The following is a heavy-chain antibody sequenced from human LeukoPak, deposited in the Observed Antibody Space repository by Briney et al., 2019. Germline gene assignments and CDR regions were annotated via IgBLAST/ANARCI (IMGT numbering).Heavy chain of an antibody. CDR2: INHSGST. CDR3: ARHNPSIAARRAFDI. J-gene: IGHJ3*02. D-gene: IGHD6-6*01. V-gene: IGHV4-34*01. Sequence: PSETLSLTCAVYGGSFSGYYWSWIRQPPGKGLEWIGEINHSGSTNYNPSLKSRVTISVDTSKNQFSLKLSSVTAADTAVYYCARHNPSIAARRAFDIWGQGTMVTVSS. CDR1: GGSFSGYY.